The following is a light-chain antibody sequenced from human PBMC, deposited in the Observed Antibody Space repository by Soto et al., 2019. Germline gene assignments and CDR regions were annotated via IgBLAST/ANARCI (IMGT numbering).Light chain of an antibody. Sequence: QSALTQPASVSGSPGQSITISCTGTSSDIGGYDYVSWYQHHPGKAPKFIIYGVTNRPSGVSHRFSGSKSANTASLTISGLQAEDDAYYYCTSYTSSSTHVFGTGTKVTVL. CDR2: GVT. J-gene: IGLJ1*01. CDR3: TSYTSSSTHV. V-gene: IGLV2-14*01. CDR1: SSDIGGYDY.